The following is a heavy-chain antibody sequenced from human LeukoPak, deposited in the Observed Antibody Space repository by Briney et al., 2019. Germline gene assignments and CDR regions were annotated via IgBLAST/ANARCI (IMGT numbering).Heavy chain of an antibody. CDR2: IYYSGNT. V-gene: IGHV4-59*01. Sequence: SETLSLTCTVSGGSISSSYWTWIRQPPGKGLEWIGFIYYSGNTHYNPSLKSRVTISVDTSNNQFSLKLSSVTAADTAVYFRAKTNWGAFDVWGQGTLVTVSP. D-gene: IGHD7-27*01. CDR3: AKTNWGAFDV. J-gene: IGHJ3*01. CDR1: GGSISSSY.